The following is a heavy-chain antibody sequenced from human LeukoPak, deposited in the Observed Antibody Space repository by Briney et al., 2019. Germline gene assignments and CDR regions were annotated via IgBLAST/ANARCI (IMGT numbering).Heavy chain of an antibody. V-gene: IGHV3-23*01. CDR2: ISGSGGST. CDR1: GFTVSSNY. D-gene: IGHD3-9*01. CDR3: AKNPHYYDILTGYPKY. J-gene: IGHJ4*02. Sequence: GGSLRLSCAASGFTVSSNYMNWVRQAPGKGLEWVSAISGSGGSTYYADSVKGRFTISRDNSKNTLYLQMNSLRAEDTAVYYCAKNPHYYDILTGYPKYWGQGTLVTVSS.